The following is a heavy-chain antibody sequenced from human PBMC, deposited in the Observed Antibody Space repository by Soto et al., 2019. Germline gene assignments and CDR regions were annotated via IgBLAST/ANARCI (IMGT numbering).Heavy chain of an antibody. CDR1: GGTFSSYT. CDR2: IIPILGIA. V-gene: IGHV1-69*02. D-gene: IGHD5-18*01. Sequence: SVKVSCKASGGTFSSYTISWVRQAPGQGLEWMGRIIPILGIANYAQKFQGRVTITADKSTSTAYMELSSLRSEDTAVYYCARHGGYNYGFDFWGQGALVTVSS. CDR3: ARHGGYNYGFDF. J-gene: IGHJ4*02.